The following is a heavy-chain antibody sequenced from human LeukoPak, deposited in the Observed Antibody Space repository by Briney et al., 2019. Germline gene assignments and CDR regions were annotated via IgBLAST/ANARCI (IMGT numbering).Heavy chain of an antibody. J-gene: IGHJ4*02. CDR3: ARGGQYAGSYFDY. CDR1: GYTFTGYY. D-gene: IGHD1-26*01. CDR2: INPNSGGT. V-gene: IGHV1-2*02. Sequence: ASVTVSCKASGYTFTGYYLYWVRQAPGQGPEWMGWINPNSGGTNYAQKFQGRVTVTRDTSISTAYMELSRLRSDDTAVYYCARGGQYAGSYFDYWGQGTLVTVSS.